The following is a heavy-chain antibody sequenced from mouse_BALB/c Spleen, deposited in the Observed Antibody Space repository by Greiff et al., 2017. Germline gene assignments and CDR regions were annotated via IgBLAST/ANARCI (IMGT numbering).Heavy chain of an antibody. CDR3: ARWGYYGYGDAMDY. CDR1: GFTFSSFG. V-gene: IGHV5-17*02. J-gene: IGHJ4*01. CDR2: ISSGSSTI. D-gene: IGHD1-2*01. Sequence: EVQLVESGGGLVQPGGSRKLSCAASGFTFSSFGMHWVRQAPEKGLEWVAYISSGSSTIYYADTVKGRFTISRDNPKNTLFLQMTSLRSEDTAMYYCARWGYYGYGDAMDYWGQGTSVTVSS.